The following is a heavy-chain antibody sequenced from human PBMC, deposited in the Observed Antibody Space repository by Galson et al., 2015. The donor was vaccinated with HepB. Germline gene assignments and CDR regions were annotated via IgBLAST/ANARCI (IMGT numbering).Heavy chain of an antibody. CDR2: ISSSSSYI. Sequence: SLRLSCAASGFTFSSYSMNWVRQAPGKGLEWVSSISSSSSYIYYADSVKGRFTISRDNAKNSLYLQMNSLRAEDTAVYYCASSSWIKYYFDYWGQGTLVTVSS. D-gene: IGHD6-13*01. CDR1: GFTFSSYS. J-gene: IGHJ4*02. CDR3: ASSSWIKYYFDY. V-gene: IGHV3-21*01.